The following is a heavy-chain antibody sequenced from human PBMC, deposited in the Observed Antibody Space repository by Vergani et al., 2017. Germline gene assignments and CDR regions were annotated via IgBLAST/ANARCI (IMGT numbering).Heavy chain of an antibody. CDR2: IYYSGST. D-gene: IGHD5-24*01. CDR1: GGSISSYY. V-gene: IGHV4-59*01. J-gene: IGHJ6*02. CDR3: ARGKDGYNVGYYYYGMDV. Sequence: QVQLQESGPGLVKPSETLSLTCTVSGGSISSYYWSWIRQPPGKGLEWIGYIYYSGSTNYNPSLKSRVTISVDTSKNQFSLKLSSVTAADTAVYYCARGKDGYNVGYYYYGMDVWGQGTTVTVSS.